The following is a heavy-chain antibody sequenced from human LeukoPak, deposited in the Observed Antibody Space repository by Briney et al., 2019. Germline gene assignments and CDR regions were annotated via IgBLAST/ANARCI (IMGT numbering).Heavy chain of an antibody. D-gene: IGHD2-2*01. CDR3: AREIPCSSSSCLDY. CDR1: GYTFTAYY. CDR2: INPNSGGT. V-gene: IGHV1-2*02. J-gene: IGHJ4*02. Sequence: ASVKVSCKASGYTFTAYYMHWVRQAPGRGLEWMGWINPNSGGTNFAQKFQGRVTMTRDTSITTAHMELSRLTSDDTAVCYCAREIPCSSSSCLDYWGQGTLVTVSS.